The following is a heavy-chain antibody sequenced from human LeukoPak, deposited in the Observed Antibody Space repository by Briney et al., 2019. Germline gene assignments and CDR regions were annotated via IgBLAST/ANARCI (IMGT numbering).Heavy chain of an antibody. D-gene: IGHD3-16*02. CDR3: ARGSAYDYVWGSYRYSFFDY. Sequence: GGSLRLSCTGFGFPFGDYALSWFRQSPGKGLEWAGFIRSKPYGGTTECGASVKGRFTISRDDSESIAYLQMNSLKTEDTAVYFCARGSAYDYVWGSYRYSFFDYWGQGTLVTVSS. V-gene: IGHV3-49*03. CDR2: IRSKPYGGTT. CDR1: GFPFGDYA. J-gene: IGHJ4*02.